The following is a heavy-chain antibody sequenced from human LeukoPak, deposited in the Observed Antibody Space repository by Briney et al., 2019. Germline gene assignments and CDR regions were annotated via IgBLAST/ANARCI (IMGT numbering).Heavy chain of an antibody. CDR1: GYTFTNYD. CDR2: ISAYNGNT. J-gene: IGHJ3*02. D-gene: IGHD3-22*01. CDR3: ARSLLPENAFDI. V-gene: IGHV1-18*01. Sequence: ASVKVSCKTSGYTFTNYDISWVRQAPGQGLEWMGWISAYNGNTNYAQKLQGRVTMTTDTSTSTAYMELRSLRSDDTAVYYCARSLLPENAFDIWGQGTMVTVSS.